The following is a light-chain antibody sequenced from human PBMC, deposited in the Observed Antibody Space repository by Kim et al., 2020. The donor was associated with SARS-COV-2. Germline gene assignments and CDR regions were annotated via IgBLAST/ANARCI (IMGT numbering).Light chain of an antibody. CDR3: QKYNSAPRT. CDR1: QDISNY. Sequence: ASIGDRVTITCRAGQDISNYLAWYQQKPGKVPKVLIYAASTLQSGVPSRFSGSGSGTDFSLTISSLQPEDVATYYCQKYNSAPRTFGQGTKVDIK. CDR2: AAS. V-gene: IGKV1-27*01. J-gene: IGKJ1*01.